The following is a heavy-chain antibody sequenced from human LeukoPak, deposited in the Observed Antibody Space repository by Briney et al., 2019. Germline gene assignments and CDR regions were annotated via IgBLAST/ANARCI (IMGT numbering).Heavy chain of an antibody. V-gene: IGHV3-23*01. CDR1: GFTFSSYA. CDR2: ISGSGGST. CDR3: ARGLRYFDWLFDY. J-gene: IGHJ4*02. Sequence: GSLRLSCAASGFTFSSYAMSWVRQAPGKGLEWVSAISGSGGSTYYADSVKGRFTISRDNSKNTLYLQMNTLRAEDTAVYYCARGLRYFDWLFDYWGQGTLVTVSS. D-gene: IGHD3-9*01.